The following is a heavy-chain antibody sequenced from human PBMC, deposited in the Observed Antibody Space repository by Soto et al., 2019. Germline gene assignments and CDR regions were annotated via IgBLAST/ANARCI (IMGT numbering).Heavy chain of an antibody. D-gene: IGHD3-10*01. CDR3: ARVRVIRGVIPSHFGL. Sequence: QAHLAQSGAEVKKPGSSVTVSCKASGGTFNSYGISWVRQAPGQGLDWMGVIIPLYGTVNYAQKFQGRVSKTAYKSTHTAYMDLNSLRSDDTAVYYCARVRVIRGVIPSHFGLWGQGTQVAVSS. J-gene: IGHJ4*02. CDR2: IIPLYGTV. CDR1: GGTFNSYG. V-gene: IGHV1-69*06.